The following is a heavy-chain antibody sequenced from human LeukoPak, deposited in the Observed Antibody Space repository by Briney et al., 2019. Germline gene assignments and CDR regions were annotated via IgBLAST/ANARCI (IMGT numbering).Heavy chain of an antibody. J-gene: IGHJ4*02. CDR1: GFTFSSYA. CDR2: ISYDGSNK. D-gene: IGHD6-13*01. V-gene: IGHV3-30-3*01. CDR3: AKDGIAADTDY. Sequence: PGGSLRLSCAASGFTFSSYAMHWVRQAPGKGLEWVAVISYDGSNKYYADSVKGRFTISRDNSKNTLYLQMNSLRAEDTAVYYCAKDGIAADTDYWGQGTLVTVSS.